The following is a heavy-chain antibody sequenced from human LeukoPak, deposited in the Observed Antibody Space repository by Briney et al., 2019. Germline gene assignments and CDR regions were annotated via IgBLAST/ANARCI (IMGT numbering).Heavy chain of an antibody. J-gene: IGHJ4*02. D-gene: IGHD3-10*01. CDR1: GFTSSNHE. Sequence: PGGSLRLSCAASGFTSSNHEMNWVRQAPGKGLEWISYISDSGSTIYYSDSVKGRFTISRDNAKNTLYLQMHSLRAEDTAVYYCARAALVRGVMGIWGQGTLVTVSS. V-gene: IGHV3-48*03. CDR3: ARAALVRGVMGI. CDR2: ISDSGSTI.